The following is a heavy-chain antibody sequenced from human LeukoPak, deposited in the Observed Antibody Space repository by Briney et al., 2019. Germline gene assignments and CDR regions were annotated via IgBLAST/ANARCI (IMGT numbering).Heavy chain of an antibody. CDR1: GGTFRRDA. Sequence: GGAVTVSCKGSGGTFRRDAIRWGGQAPGQGVEGGGRIIPILGIANYAQKFQGRVTITADKSTSTAYMELSSLRSEDTAVYYCARGSFTVTTPSFDYWGQGTLVTVSS. J-gene: IGHJ4*02. CDR2: IIPILGIA. V-gene: IGHV1-69*04. D-gene: IGHD4-11*01. CDR3: ARGSFTVTTPSFDY.